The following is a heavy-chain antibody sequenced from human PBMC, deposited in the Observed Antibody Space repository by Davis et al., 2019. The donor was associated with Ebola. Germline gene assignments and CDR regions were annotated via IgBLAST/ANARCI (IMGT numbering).Heavy chain of an antibody. CDR3: ARDPGGYNPNYFDY. Sequence: PSETLSLTCTVSGGSISSGSYYWSWIRQPAGKGLEWIGHIYTSGSTNYNPSLTSRVTISVDTSKNQFSLKLSSVTAADTAVYYCARDPGGYNPNYFDYWGQGTLVTVSS. D-gene: IGHD5-24*01. J-gene: IGHJ4*02. CDR1: GGSISSGSYY. CDR2: IYTSGST. V-gene: IGHV4-61*09.